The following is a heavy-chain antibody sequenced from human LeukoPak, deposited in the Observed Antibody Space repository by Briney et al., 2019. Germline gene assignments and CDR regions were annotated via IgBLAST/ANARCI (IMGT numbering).Heavy chain of an antibody. CDR1: GESFRGFY. CDR2: INHSGST. J-gene: IGHJ4*02. Sequence: SEILSLTCAVYGESFRGFYWSWIRQPPGKGLEWIGDINHSGSTNYNPSLKSRVTMSVDTSKNQFSLKLSSVTAADTAIYYCARSSARGDGYNFGYWGQGTLVTVSS. D-gene: IGHD5-24*01. V-gene: IGHV4-34*01. CDR3: ARSSARGDGYNFGY.